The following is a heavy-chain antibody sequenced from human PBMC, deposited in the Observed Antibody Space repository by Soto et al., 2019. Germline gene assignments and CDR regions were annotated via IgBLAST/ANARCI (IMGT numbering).Heavy chain of an antibody. J-gene: IGHJ4*02. V-gene: IGHV4-59*01. Sequence: QVQLQESGPGLVKPSETLSLTCTVSGGSISSYYWSWIRQPPGKGLEWIGYIYYSGSTNYNPSLKSRVTISVDTSKNQFSLKLSSVTAADTAVYYCAATVTTNFDYWGQGTLVTVSS. CDR2: IYYSGST. D-gene: IGHD4-17*01. CDR1: GGSISSYY. CDR3: AATVTTNFDY.